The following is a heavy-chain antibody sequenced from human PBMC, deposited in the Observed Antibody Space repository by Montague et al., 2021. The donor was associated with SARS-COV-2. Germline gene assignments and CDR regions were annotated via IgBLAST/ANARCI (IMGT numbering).Heavy chain of an antibody. Sequence: SLRLSCAASGFTLSSYWMSWVRQAPGKGLEWVANIKQDGSERYYVDSVKGRFTISRDNAKNSLYLQMNSLRAEDTAVYYCARDRRFLEWLPTLGCFDPWGQGTLVTVSS. V-gene: IGHV3-7*01. CDR2: IKQDGSER. CDR3: ARDRRFLEWLPTLGCFDP. CDR1: GFTLSSYW. J-gene: IGHJ5*02. D-gene: IGHD3-3*01.